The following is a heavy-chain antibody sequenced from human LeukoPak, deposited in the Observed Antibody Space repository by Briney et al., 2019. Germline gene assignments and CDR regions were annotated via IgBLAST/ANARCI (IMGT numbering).Heavy chain of an antibody. V-gene: IGHV3-74*01. Sequence: GGSLRLSCTTSGFTVTNYWMHWVRQAPGKGLVWVSRINSDGSNTNYAGSVKGRFTISRDNARNTLYLQMNSLRAEDTAVYHCAGRLSDYYYTVGYWGQGTLVTVSS. CDR1: GFTVTNYW. CDR2: INSDGSNT. J-gene: IGHJ4*02. CDR3: AGRLSDYYYTVGY. D-gene: IGHD3-22*01.